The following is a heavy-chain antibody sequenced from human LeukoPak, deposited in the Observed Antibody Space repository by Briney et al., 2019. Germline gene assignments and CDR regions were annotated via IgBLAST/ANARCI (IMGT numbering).Heavy chain of an antibody. CDR3: AKDSGTYYFDY. CDR2: IYSGGTT. CDR1: GFTVSSNY. J-gene: IGHJ4*02. V-gene: IGHV3-53*01. D-gene: IGHD2-15*01. Sequence: PGGSLRLSCAASGFTVSSNYMSWVRQAPGKGLEWVSVIYSGGTTNYADSVKGRFTISRDNSNNTLYLQINSLRAEDTAVYYCAKDSGTYYFDYWGQGTPVTVSS.